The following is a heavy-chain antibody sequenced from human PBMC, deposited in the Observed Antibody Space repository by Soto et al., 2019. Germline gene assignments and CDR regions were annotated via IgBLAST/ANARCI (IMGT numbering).Heavy chain of an antibody. CDR1: GFPFTSYA. CDR3: AKSDCGLISCYVRDF. CDR2: VSGSADST. J-gene: IGHJ4*02. Sequence: GGSLRLSCTASGFPFTSYAMSWVRQAPGKGLEWVASVSGSADSTSYADSVKGRFTIIRDNSKNTVYLQMSSLRVEDTAVFYCAKSDCGLISCYVRDFWGPGTLVT. D-gene: IGHD2-2*01. V-gene: IGHV3-23*01.